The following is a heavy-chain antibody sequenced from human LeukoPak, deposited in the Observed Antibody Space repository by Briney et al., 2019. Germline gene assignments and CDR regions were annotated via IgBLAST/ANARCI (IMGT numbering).Heavy chain of an antibody. CDR2: TYSGDTT. D-gene: IGHD2-15*01. CDR3: ARGALDAATPFDS. Sequence: GGSLRLSCAAFGFIVRSNHINWVRQAPGKGLEWVSITYSGDTTYYADSVKGRFIISRDDSKNTLSLQMNSLRAEDTAVYYCARGALDAATPFDSWGQGTLVTVSS. V-gene: IGHV3-66*01. J-gene: IGHJ5*01. CDR1: GFIVRSNH.